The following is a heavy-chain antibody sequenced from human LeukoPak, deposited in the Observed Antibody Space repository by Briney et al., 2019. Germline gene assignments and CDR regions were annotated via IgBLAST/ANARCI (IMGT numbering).Heavy chain of an antibody. D-gene: IGHD1-26*01. V-gene: IGHV3-23*01. CDR3: PKSSRSSRPYYFDY. CDR1: GFTFSYYA. CDR2: ISDTGGST. J-gene: IGHJ4*02. Sequence: GGSLRLSCAASGFTFSYYAMAWVRQAPGKGLDWVSAISDTGGSTYYADSVKGRFTISRDNSKNTLYLQMDSLRAEDTAVYYCPKSSRSSRPYYFDYWGQGTLVTVSS.